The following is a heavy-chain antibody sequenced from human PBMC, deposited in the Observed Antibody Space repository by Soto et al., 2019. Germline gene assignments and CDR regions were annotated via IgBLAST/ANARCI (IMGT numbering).Heavy chain of an antibody. J-gene: IGHJ5*02. CDR2: ITSDGKSK. CDR1: GFNFSNHW. Sequence: GGSLRLSCAASGFNFSNHWMHWVRQRPAEGLVWVSRITSDGKSKAYAESVKGRFVISRDNAKNTLYLQMNGLTAEDTAVYYCARESGDWPLNWFDPWGQGTLVTVSS. D-gene: IGHD2-21*02. CDR3: ARESGDWPLNWFDP. V-gene: IGHV3-74*01.